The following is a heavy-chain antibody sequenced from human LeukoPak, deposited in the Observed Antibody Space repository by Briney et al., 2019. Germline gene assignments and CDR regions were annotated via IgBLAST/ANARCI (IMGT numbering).Heavy chain of an antibody. J-gene: IGHJ4*02. V-gene: IGHV3-7*01. CDR3: ARDRETWYFDF. Sequence: GGSLRLSCAASGFSFSNFWMSWVRQAPGKGLEWVANIKRDGSEEYYVDSVKGRFTISRDNAKNSLYLQMNSLRAEDTAVYYCARDRETWYFDFWGQGTLVTVSS. CDR2: IKRDGSEE. CDR1: GFSFSNFW.